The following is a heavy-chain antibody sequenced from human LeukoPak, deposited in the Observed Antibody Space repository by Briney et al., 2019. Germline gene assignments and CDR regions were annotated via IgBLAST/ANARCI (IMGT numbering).Heavy chain of an antibody. V-gene: IGHV4-31*03. CDR1: GGSINNGGYY. Sequence: SQTLSLTCTVSGGSINNGGYYWSWIRQHPGKGLEWIGYIYYSGSSYYNPSLRSRVTISVDTSKNHFSLKLSSVTAADTAVYYCARNRDGYNSFDYWGQGALVTVSS. CDR2: IYYSGSS. J-gene: IGHJ4*02. D-gene: IGHD5-24*01. CDR3: ARNRDGYNSFDY.